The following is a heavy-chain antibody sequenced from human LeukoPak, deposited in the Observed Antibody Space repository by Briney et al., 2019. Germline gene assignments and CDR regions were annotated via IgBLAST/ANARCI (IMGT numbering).Heavy chain of an antibody. CDR2: IYYSGST. Sequence: SETLSLTCTVSGGSISSYYWSWIRQPPGKGLEWIGYIYYSGSTNYNPSLKSRVTISVDTSKNQFSLKLSSVTAADTAVYYCARSPPYYDFWSGYSYYYMDVWGKGTTVTVSS. D-gene: IGHD3-3*01. CDR1: GGSISSYY. CDR3: ARSPPYYDFWSGYSYYYMDV. J-gene: IGHJ6*03. V-gene: IGHV4-59*01.